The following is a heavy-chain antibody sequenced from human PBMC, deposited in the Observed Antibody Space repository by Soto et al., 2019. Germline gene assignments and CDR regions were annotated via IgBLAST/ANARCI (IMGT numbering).Heavy chain of an antibody. J-gene: IGHJ6*02. V-gene: IGHV1-69*01. CDR3: ARSHIAAVYYYYGMDV. CDR1: GGTFSSYA. Sequence: QVQLVQSRAEVKKPGSSVKVSCKASGGTFSSYAISWVRQAPGQGLECMGGIIPIFGTANYAQKFQGRVTITADESTSTAYMELSSLRSEDTAVYYCARSHIAAVYYYYGMDVWGQGTTVTVSS. D-gene: IGHD6-25*01. CDR2: IIPIFGTA.